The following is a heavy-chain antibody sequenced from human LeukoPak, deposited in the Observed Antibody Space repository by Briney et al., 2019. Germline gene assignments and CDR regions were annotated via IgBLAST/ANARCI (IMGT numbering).Heavy chain of an antibody. CDR2: ILYDGDNR. CDR3: AKVKGEVIGAFDI. D-gene: IGHD3-16*01. Sequence: GSLRVSCAASRFTFSGYGMHWVRQAPGKGLEWVAVILYDGDNRYYAESVKGRFTISRYNSKNTLYLQMNSLRAEDTAVYYCAKVKGEVIGAFDIWGEGTMVTVSS. J-gene: IGHJ3*02. CDR1: RFTFSGYG. V-gene: IGHV3-30*18.